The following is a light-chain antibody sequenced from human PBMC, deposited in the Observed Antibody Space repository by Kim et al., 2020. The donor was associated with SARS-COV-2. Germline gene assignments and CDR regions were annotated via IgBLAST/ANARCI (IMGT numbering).Light chain of an antibody. Sequence: QSALTQPPTASGSPGQSVTISCTGTNSDVGGYNYVSWYQHHPGKAPKLIIYEVTERPSGVPDRFSGSKSGNTASLTVSGLQSEDEADYYCSSYAGPNRLGVFGGGTQLTVL. CDR1: NSDVGGYNY. CDR2: EVT. J-gene: IGLJ3*02. V-gene: IGLV2-8*01. CDR3: SSYAGPNRLGV.